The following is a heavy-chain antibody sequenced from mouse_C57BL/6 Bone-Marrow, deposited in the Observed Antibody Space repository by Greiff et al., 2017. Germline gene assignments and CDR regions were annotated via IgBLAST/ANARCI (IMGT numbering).Heavy chain of an antibody. D-gene: IGHD1-1*01. CDR1: GYTFTDYY. Sequence: VQLQQSGPVLVKPGPSVKISCKASGYTFTDYYMHWVKQSHGQSLEWIGLVYPYNGGTSYNQKFKGKATLTVDTSSSTAYMELNSLTSEDSAVYYCARSSLYYYDSSPLYCWGQGTTLTVSA. J-gene: IGHJ2*01. CDR3: ARSSLYYYDSSPLYC. CDR2: VYPYNGGT. V-gene: IGHV1-36*01.